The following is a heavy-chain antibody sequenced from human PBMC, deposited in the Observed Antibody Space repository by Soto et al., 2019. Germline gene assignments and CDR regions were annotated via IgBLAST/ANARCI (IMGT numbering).Heavy chain of an antibody. CDR1: GYTFTGYY. CDR3: ARDRREAARNFDY. CDR2: INPNSGGT. V-gene: IGHV1-2*02. J-gene: IGHJ4*02. Sequence: ASVKVSCKASGYTFTGYYMRWVRQAPGQGLEWMGWINPNSGGTNYAQKFQGRVTMTRDTSISTAYMELSRLRSDDTAVYYCARDRREAARNFDYWGQGTLVTVSS. D-gene: IGHD6-6*01.